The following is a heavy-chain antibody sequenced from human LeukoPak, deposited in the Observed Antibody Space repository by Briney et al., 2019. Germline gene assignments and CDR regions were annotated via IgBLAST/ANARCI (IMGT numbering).Heavy chain of an antibody. CDR2: IKQDGSEK. J-gene: IGHJ4*02. D-gene: IGHD1-26*01. CDR1: GFTFSRYR. Sequence: GGSLRLSCAASGFTFSRYRMNWVRQAPGKGLEWVANIKQDGSEKYYVDSVKGRLTISRDNAKNSLFLQMNSLRAENTAVYYCARDTRTFDYWGQGTQVTVSS. CDR3: ARDTRTFDY. V-gene: IGHV3-7*01.